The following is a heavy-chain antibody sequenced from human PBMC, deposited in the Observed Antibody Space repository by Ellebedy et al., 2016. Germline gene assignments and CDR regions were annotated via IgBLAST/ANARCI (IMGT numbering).Heavy chain of an antibody. CDR3: VKGGAWDLDY. CDR2: IKPDGSQE. V-gene: IGHV3-7*03. Sequence: GGSLRLSCTASGFTFSSYWMGWVRQAPGKGLEWVGNIKPDGSQEYYVDSVKGRFTISRDNAKNSLYLQMNSLRAEDTAVYYCVKGGAWDLDYWGQGTQVTVSS. D-gene: IGHD1-26*01. CDR1: GFTFSSYW. J-gene: IGHJ4*02.